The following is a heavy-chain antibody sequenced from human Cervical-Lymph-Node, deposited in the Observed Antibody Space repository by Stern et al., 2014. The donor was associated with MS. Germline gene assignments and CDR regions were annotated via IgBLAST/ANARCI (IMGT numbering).Heavy chain of an antibody. Sequence: EVQLEESGGGLVQPGRSLRLSCAASGFTFDDYAMHWVRQAPGKGLEWVSSISWNGAGIDYADSVKGRFTISRDNAKNSLYLQMNSLRPEDTALYYCAKDRAPIVAAALAGMDVWGQGTTVTVSS. CDR3: AKDRAPIVAAALAGMDV. CDR1: GFTFDDYA. CDR2: ISWNGAGI. D-gene: IGHD2-2*01. J-gene: IGHJ6*02. V-gene: IGHV3-9*01.